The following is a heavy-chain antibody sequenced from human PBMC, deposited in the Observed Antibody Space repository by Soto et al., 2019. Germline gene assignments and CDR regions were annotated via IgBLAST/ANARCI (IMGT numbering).Heavy chain of an antibody. CDR2: ISSSGDT. CDR3: ARDCTLTSVNCYSAY. CDR1: GFTFSDYY. J-gene: IGHJ4*02. D-gene: IGHD2-2*02. Sequence: QVQLVESGGGLVKPGGSLRLSCAASGFTFSDYYMSWIRQAPGKGLEWVSYISSSGDTDYADSVKGRFTISRDNAKNSLSLQMNSLRAEDTAVYYCARDCTLTSVNCYSAYWGQGTLVTVSS. V-gene: IGHV3-11*01.